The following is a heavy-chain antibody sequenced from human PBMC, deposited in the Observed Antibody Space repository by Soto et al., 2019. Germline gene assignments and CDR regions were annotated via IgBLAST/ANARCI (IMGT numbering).Heavy chain of an antibody. D-gene: IGHD3-3*01. CDR3: ARADFELG. Sequence: QVQLQESGPGLVKPSETLSLTCTVSGGSISSYYWSWIRQPPGKGLEWIGYIYYSGSANYNPALKSRVTISVDTSKNQFSLKLSSVTPADTAVYYCARADFELGWGHGNLVTVSS. V-gene: IGHV4-59*01. CDR1: GGSISSYY. J-gene: IGHJ4*01. CDR2: IYYSGSA.